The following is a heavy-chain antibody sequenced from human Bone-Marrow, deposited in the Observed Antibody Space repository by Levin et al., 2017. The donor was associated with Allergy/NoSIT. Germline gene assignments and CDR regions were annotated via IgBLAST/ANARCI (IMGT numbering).Heavy chain of an antibody. D-gene: IGHD4-17*01. CDR2: ISHDGSQK. J-gene: IGHJ4*02. CDR3: VKVRGRYGDYVGRALED. V-gene: IGHV3-30*18. CDR1: GFTFNSHT. Sequence: GGSLRLSCAASGFTFNSHTMHWVRQAPGKGLEWVAVISHDGSQKYYADSVKGRFTISRDNSKNTLHLQMNSLRAEDSALYYCVKVRGRYGDYVGRALEDWGQGTQVSVSS.